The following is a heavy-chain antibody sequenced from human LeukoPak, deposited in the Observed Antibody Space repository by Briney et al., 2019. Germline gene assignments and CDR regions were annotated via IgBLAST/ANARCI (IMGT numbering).Heavy chain of an antibody. Sequence: SETLSLTCTVSGGSISSYYWSWLRQPPGRGLEWIAYISDIGSINYNPSLKSRVTISLDTSKNQFSLKLSSVTAADTAVYYCAGHHPRNTVDFWGQGTLVTVSS. CDR1: GGSISSYY. CDR3: AGHHPRNTVDF. D-gene: IGHD2-8*02. J-gene: IGHJ4*02. CDR2: ISDIGSI. V-gene: IGHV4-59*08.